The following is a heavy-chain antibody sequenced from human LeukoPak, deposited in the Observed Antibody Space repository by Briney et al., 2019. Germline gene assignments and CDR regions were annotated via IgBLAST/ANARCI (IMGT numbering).Heavy chain of an antibody. CDR1: GYSFNSYY. CDR2: IYPGDPET. D-gene: IGHD3-3*01. CDR3: ARGVDFWSGSPYFDF. V-gene: IGHV5-51*01. J-gene: IGHJ4*02. Sequence: GESLKISCKGSGYSFNSYYIGWVRQMPGKGLEWMGSIYPGDPETRYSPSFEGQVTIPLDRSITTAYLQWSSLKASDTAMYYCARGVDFWSGSPYFDFWGQGSLVTVS.